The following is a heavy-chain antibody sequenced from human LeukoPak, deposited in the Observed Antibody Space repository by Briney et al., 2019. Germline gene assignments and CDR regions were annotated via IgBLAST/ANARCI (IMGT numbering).Heavy chain of an antibody. CDR2: IYTSGIT. CDR1: GFTVSSNF. D-gene: IGHD1-26*01. J-gene: IGHJ4*02. V-gene: IGHV3-66*01. Sequence: PGGSQRLSCAVSGFTVSSNFMSWVRQAPGKGPEWVSVIYTSGITYYADSVRGRFTISRDNSKNTLYLQMDSLTAEDTAVYYCAREDAGGTYSFDYWGQGILVTVSS. CDR3: AREDAGGTYSFDY.